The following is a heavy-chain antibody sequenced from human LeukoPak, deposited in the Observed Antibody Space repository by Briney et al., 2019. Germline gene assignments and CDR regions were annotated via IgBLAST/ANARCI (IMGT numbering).Heavy chain of an antibody. J-gene: IGHJ4*02. CDR2: ISTSGNSI. Sequence: GGSLRLSCAASGFNFSSYEMNWVRQAPGKGLEWVSYISTSGNSIYYADSVKGRFTISRDNAKNSLFLQMNSLRAEDTGVYYCAGDKTTSGYYEFDFWGQGALVTVSS. CDR1: GFNFSSYE. CDR3: AGDKTTSGYYEFDF. V-gene: IGHV3-48*03. D-gene: IGHD5-12*01.